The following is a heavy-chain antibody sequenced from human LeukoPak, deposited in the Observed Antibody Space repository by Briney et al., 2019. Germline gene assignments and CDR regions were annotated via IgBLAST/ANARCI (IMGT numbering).Heavy chain of an antibody. D-gene: IGHD6-13*01. CDR3: AKAAAAPGFDF. Sequence: GGSLRLSCAASGFTFSNYALNWVRQAPGKGLEWVSGISNSGGTTYYADSVKGRFTISRDNSKNTIYLQMNSLRAEDTALYYCAKAAAAPGFDFWGQGTLVTVSS. CDR2: ISNSGGTT. CDR1: GFTFSNYA. V-gene: IGHV3-23*01. J-gene: IGHJ4*02.